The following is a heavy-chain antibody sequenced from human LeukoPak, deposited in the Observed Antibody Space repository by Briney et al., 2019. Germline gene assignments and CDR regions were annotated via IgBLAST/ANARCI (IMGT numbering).Heavy chain of an antibody. CDR1: GFTFSHYS. D-gene: IGHD6-19*01. CDR2: MNPNSGNT. J-gene: IGHJ5*02. V-gene: IGHV1-8*03. CDR3: ARGVPVAGTRWFDP. Sequence: GGSLRLSCVASGFTFSHYSLHWVRQAPGKGLEWVGWMNPNSGNTGYAQRFQGRVTITRNTSISTAYMELSSLRSEDTAVYYCARGVPVAGTRWFDPWGQGTLVTVSS.